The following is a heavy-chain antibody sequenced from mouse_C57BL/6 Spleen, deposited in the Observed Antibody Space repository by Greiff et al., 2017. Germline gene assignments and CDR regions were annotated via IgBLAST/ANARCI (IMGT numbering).Heavy chain of an antibody. CDR3: ATGGHYDYDRGAWFAY. CDR1: GFSLTSYG. V-gene: IGHV2-3*01. D-gene: IGHD2-4*01. CDR2: IWGDGST. Sequence: QVQLKESGPGLVAPSQSLSITCTVSGFSLTSYGVSWVRQPPGKGLEWLGVIWGDGSTNYHSALISRLSISKDNSKSQVFLKLNSLQTDDTATYYCATGGHYDYDRGAWFAYWGQGTLVTVSA. J-gene: IGHJ3*01.